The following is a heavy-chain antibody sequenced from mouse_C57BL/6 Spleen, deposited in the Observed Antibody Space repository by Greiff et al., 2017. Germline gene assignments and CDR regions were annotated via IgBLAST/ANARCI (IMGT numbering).Heavy chain of an antibody. V-gene: IGHV2-2*01. CDR2: IWSGGST. D-gene: IGHD2-4*01. J-gene: IGHJ4*01. Sequence: VKLMESGPGLVQPSQSLSITCTVSGFSLTSYGVHWVRQSPGKGLEWLGVIWSGGSTDYNAAFISRLSISKDNSKSQVFFKMNSLQADDTAIYYWARKGYEYDWEYAMDYWGQGTSVTVSS. CDR1: GFSLTSYG. CDR3: ARKGYEYDWEYAMDY.